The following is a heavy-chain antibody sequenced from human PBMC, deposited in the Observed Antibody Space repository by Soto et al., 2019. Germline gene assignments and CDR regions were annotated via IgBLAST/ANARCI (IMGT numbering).Heavy chain of an antibody. V-gene: IGHV1-69*01. D-gene: IGHD2-8*01. CDR3: ARGVGGYCTNGVCMPYYYYGMDV. Sequence: QVQLVQSGAEVKKPGSSVKVSCKASGGTFSSYAISWVRQAPGQGLEWMGGIIPIFGTANYAQKFKGRVTITADESTSTAYMELSSLRSEDTAVYYCARGVGGYCTNGVCMPYYYYGMDVWGQGTTVTVSS. J-gene: IGHJ6*02. CDR2: IIPIFGTA. CDR1: GGTFSSYA.